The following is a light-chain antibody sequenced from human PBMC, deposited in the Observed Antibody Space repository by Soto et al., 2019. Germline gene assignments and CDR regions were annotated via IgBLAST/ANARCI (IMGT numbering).Light chain of an antibody. CDR3: QQLNTYPIT. CDR2: KAS. Sequence: QMTQSPSTLSGSVGDRVTITCRASQTISSWLAWYQQKPGKAPKLLIYKASTLKSGVPSRFSGSGSGTEFTLTISSLQPDDFATYYCQQLNTYPITFGQGTRLEIK. V-gene: IGKV1-5*03. J-gene: IGKJ5*01. CDR1: QTISSW.